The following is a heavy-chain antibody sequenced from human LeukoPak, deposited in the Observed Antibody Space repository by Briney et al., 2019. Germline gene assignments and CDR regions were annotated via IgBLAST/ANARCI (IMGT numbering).Heavy chain of an antibody. J-gene: IGHJ4*02. V-gene: IGHV4-4*02. CDR3: AREGGPYRPLDY. Sequence: SETLSLTCGVSVGSFTSTNYWTWVRQPPGKGLEWIGAVNLQGSTNYNPSLMGRVAISVDMSENPISLQLNSVSAADTAVYYCAREGGPYRPLDYSGQGTLVTVSS. CDR1: VGSFTSTNY. CDR2: VNLQGST.